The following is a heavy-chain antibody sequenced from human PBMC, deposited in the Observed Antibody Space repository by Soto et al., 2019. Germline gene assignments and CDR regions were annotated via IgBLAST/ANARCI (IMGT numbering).Heavy chain of an antibody. V-gene: IGHV3-23*01. CDR1: GFAFSSYA. D-gene: IGHD5-12*01. CDR3: AKGRDGYNWGRFYFDY. CDR2: ISGTGGGT. J-gene: IGHJ4*02. Sequence: ESGGGLVQPGGSLRLSCAASGFAFSSYAMNWVRQAPGKGLEWVSAISGTGGGTYYADSVKGRFTISRDNSKNTLYLQMNSLRAEDSAVYYCAKGRDGYNWGRFYFDYWGQGTLVTVSS.